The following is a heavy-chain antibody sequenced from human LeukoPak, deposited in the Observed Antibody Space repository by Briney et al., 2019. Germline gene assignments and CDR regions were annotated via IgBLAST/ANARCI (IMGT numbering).Heavy chain of an antibody. D-gene: IGHD4-11*01. V-gene: IGHV3-23*01. CDR1: GFTFSSYA. Sequence: GGSLRLSCAASGFTFSSYAMSWVRQAPGKGLEWVSTINGGGVNTHYTDSVGGRFTISRDNSKNTLFLQMNSLRDEDTAVYYCAKDLYSNYGPADYWGQGNLVTVSS. J-gene: IGHJ4*02. CDR3: AKDLYSNYGPADY. CDR2: INGGGVNT.